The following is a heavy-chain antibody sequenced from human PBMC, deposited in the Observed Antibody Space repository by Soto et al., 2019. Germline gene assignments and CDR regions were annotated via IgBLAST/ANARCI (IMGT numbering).Heavy chain of an antibody. D-gene: IGHD3-3*01. CDR2: IGGGGDT. J-gene: IGHJ4*02. V-gene: IGHV3-23*01. CDR3: AKDRQPDGIWSFDY. Sequence: EVRLLESGGQLLQPGGSLRLSCSASGFTFSTYTMNWVRQAPGKGLEWVSGIGGGGDTYYAASVKGRFTIASDKSKSMVFLEMNSLRVEDTAVYYCAKDRQPDGIWSFDYWGQGTLVTVSS. CDR1: GFTFSTYT.